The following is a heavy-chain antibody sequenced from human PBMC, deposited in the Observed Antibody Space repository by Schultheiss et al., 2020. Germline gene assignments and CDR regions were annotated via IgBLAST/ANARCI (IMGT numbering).Heavy chain of an antibody. CDR2: ISYDGSNK. Sequence: GGSLRLSCAASGFTFSNYGIHWVRQAPGKGLGWVAVISYDGSNKYYAGSVKGRFTISRDNSKNTLFLQMNSLRAEDTAVYYCAKGIKRDFDWLRGPFVEFDIWGQGTMVTVSS. J-gene: IGHJ3*02. CDR3: AKGIKRDFDWLRGPFVEFDI. D-gene: IGHD3-9*01. CDR1: GFTFSNYG. V-gene: IGHV3-30*18.